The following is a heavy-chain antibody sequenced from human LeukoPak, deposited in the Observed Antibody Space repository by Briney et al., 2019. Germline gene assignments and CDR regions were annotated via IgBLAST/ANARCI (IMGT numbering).Heavy chain of an antibody. V-gene: IGHV4-4*07. Sequence: SETLSLTCTVSGGPITTYYLSWIRQSAGMGLEWIARISGSGVITYNPSLKSRVILSLDTSNNHFSLKLIPVTAADTAVYYCARDSGTTGEVKFDPWGQGMLVTVSS. CDR2: ISGSGVI. D-gene: IGHD3-10*01. CDR1: GGPITTYY. J-gene: IGHJ5*02. CDR3: ARDSGTTGEVKFDP.